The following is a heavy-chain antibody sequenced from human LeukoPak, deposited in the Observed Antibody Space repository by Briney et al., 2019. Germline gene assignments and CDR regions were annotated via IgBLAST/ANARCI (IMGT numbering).Heavy chain of an antibody. J-gene: IGHJ4*02. Sequence: GGTLRLSCAASGFTFSSYGMSWVRQAPGRGLEWVSAISTTGGTTYYADSVKGRFTISRDNFKNTLYLQMNSLRAEDTAVYYCAKEGSALWFGELSYYFDYWGQGTLVTVSS. D-gene: IGHD3-10*01. V-gene: IGHV3-23*01. CDR3: AKEGSALWFGELSYYFDY. CDR2: ISTTGGTT. CDR1: GFTFSSYG.